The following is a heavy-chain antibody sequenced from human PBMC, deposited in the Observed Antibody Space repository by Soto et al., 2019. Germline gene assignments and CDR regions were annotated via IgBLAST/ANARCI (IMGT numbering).Heavy chain of an antibody. Sequence: GGSLRLSCAASGFTFSSYEMNWVRQAPGKGLEWVSYISSSGSTIYYADSVKGRFTISRDNAKNSLYLQMNSLRAEDTAVYYCASLNLYGSGSQDAFDIWGQGTMVTVSS. CDR3: ASLNLYGSGSQDAFDI. J-gene: IGHJ3*02. CDR2: ISSSGSTI. CDR1: GFTFSSYE. D-gene: IGHD3-10*01. V-gene: IGHV3-48*03.